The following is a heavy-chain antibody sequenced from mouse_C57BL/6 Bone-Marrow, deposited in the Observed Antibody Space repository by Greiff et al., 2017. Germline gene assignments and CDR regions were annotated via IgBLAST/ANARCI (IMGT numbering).Heavy chain of an antibody. J-gene: IGHJ2*01. CDR2: INPGSGGT. Sequence: QVQLQQSGAELVRPGTSVKVSCKASGYAFTNYLIEWVKQRPGQGLEWIGVINPGSGGTNYNEKFKGKATLTADKSSSTAYMQLSSLTSEDYAVYFCARRRDEDSDFYFDYWGQGTTLTVSS. V-gene: IGHV1-54*01. D-gene: IGHD2-12*01. CDR3: ARRRDEDSDFYFDY. CDR1: GYAFTNYL.